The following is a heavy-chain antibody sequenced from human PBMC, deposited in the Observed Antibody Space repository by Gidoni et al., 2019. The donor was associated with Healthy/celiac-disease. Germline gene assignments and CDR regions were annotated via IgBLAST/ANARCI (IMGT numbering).Heavy chain of an antibody. CDR1: GFSPSTRGVG. D-gene: IGHD4-17*01. V-gene: IGHV2-5*02. CDR3: AHTISDYGDYDQDYYFDY. J-gene: IGHJ4*02. Sequence: QITLQESGPTLVKPTQTLTPTCPFSGFSPSTRGVGVGWIRQPPGKALEWLALIYWDDDKRYSPSLKSRLTITKDTSKNQVVLTMTNMDPVDTATYYCAHTISDYGDYDQDYYFDYWGQGTLVTVSS. CDR2: IYWDDDK.